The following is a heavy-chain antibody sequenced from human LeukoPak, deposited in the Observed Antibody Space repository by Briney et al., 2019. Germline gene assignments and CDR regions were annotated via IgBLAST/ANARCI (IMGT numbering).Heavy chain of an antibody. V-gene: IGHV4-34*01. Sequence: SETLSLTCAVYGGSFSGYYWSWIRQPPGKGLEWIGEINHSGSTNYNPSPKSRVTISVDTSKNQFSLKLSSVTAADTAVYYCASGGGCSSTSCHPAYYYGMDVWGKGTTVTVSS. CDR2: INHSGST. J-gene: IGHJ6*04. D-gene: IGHD2-2*01. CDR3: ASGGGCSSTSCHPAYYYGMDV. CDR1: GGSFSGYY.